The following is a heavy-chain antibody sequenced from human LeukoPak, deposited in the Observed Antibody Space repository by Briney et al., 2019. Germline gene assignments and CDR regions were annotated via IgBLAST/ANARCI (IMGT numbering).Heavy chain of an antibody. CDR1: GDSFNRIDYA. CDR3: ARYYYDGSGYYPVADY. Sequence: SETLSLTCVVSGDSFNRIDYAWGWIRQPPGKGLEWIGSDYDSGNTYYHPSLMSRVTISVDTSRNQFSLKLTSVTAADTAVYYCARYYYDGSGYYPVADYWGQGTLVTVSP. J-gene: IGHJ4*02. CDR2: DYDSGNT. D-gene: IGHD3-22*01. V-gene: IGHV4-39*01.